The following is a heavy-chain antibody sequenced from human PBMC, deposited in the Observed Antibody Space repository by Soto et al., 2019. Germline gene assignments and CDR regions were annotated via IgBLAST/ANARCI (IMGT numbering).Heavy chain of an antibody. Sequence: EVPLLESGGGLVQPGGSLRLSCAASGFTFSSYAMNWVHQAPGKGLEWVSVISGSDSSTYYADSVKGRFTISRDNSKNTLYVQMNSLRAEDTAVYYCAKAISGYNAPLDHWGQGTRVTVSS. CDR2: ISGSDSST. D-gene: IGHD5-12*01. J-gene: IGHJ4*02. CDR3: AKAISGYNAPLDH. CDR1: GFTFSSYA. V-gene: IGHV3-23*01.